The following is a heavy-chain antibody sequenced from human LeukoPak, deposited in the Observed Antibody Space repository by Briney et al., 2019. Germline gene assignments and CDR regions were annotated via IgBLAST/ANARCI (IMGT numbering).Heavy chain of an antibody. CDR3: ARDPQVTAIHDAFDI. Sequence: PGGSLRLSCAASGFTVRSNYMSWVRQAPGKGLEWVSVIYSGGSTYYADSVKGRFTISRDISKNTLYLQMNSLRAEDTAVYYCARDPQVTAIHDAFDIWGQETMVTVSS. CDR1: GFTVRSNY. D-gene: IGHD2-21*02. J-gene: IGHJ3*02. V-gene: IGHV3-66*01. CDR2: IYSGGST.